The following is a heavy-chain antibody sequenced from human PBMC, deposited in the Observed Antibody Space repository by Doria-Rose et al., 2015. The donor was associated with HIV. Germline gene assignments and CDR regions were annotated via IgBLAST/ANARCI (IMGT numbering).Heavy chain of an antibody. J-gene: IGHJ6*02. CDR2: ITSSDTAI. CDR3: ARERVESDYYYYGMDV. D-gene: IGHD3-3*01. V-gene: IGHV3-48*03. CDR1: GFTFSSYE. Sequence: LRLSCSASGFTFSSYEMNWVRQAPGKGLEWVSYITSSDTAIFYADSVKGRFTISRDNAKNSLYLQMNGLRIEDTAVYYCARERVESDYYYYGMDVWGQGTTVIVSS.